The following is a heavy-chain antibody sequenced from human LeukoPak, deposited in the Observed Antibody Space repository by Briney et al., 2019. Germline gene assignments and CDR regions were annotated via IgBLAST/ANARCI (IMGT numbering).Heavy chain of an antibody. D-gene: IGHD4-11*01. CDR1: GFSFNSYS. Sequence: PGGSLRLSCAASGFSFNSYSMTWVRQTPGKGLEWVSYVSSDSSPIYYADAVKGRFSISRDNSKSTLYLQVDSLRTEDTALYYCAKDTSKSYYSHLSEYFDYWGRGTLVIVSS. CDR3: AKDTSKSYYSHLSEYFDY. CDR2: VSSDSSPI. J-gene: IGHJ4*02. V-gene: IGHV3-48*01.